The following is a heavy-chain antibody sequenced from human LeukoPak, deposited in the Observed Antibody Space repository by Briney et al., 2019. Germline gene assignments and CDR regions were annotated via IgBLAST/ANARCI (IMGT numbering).Heavy chain of an antibody. CDR3: ARDHYDSSGPLDY. CDR2: ISSSSSYI. V-gene: IGHV3-21*01. J-gene: IGHJ4*02. CDR1: GFTFSSYS. Sequence: GGSLRLSCAASGFTFSSYSMNWVRQAPGKGLEWVSSISSSSSYIYYADSVKGRFTISRDNAKNSLYLQMNSLRAEDTAVYYCARDHYDSSGPLDYWGQGTLVTVSS. D-gene: IGHD3-22*01.